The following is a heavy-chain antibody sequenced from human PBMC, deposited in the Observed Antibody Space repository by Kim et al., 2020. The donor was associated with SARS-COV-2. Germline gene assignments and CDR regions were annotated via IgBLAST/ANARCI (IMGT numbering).Heavy chain of an antibody. CDR2: IRSKAYGGTT. CDR3: TRSNSGSYYVAFDI. J-gene: IGHJ3*02. V-gene: IGHV3-49*03. CDR1: GFTFGDYA. Sequence: GGSLRLYCTASGFTFGDYAMSWFRQAPGKGLEWVGFIRSKAYGGTTEYAASVKGRFTISRDDSKSIAYLQMNSLKTEDTAVYYCTRSNSGSYYVAFDIWGQGTMVTVSS. D-gene: IGHD1-26*01.